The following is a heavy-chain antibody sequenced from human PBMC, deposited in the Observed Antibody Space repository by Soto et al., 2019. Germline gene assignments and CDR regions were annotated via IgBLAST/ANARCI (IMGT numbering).Heavy chain of an antibody. CDR1: GDSTSSYY. CDR2: IYYSGST. Sequence: SETLSLTCTVSGDSTSSYYWSWIRQPPGKGLEWIGYIYYSGSTNYNPSLKSRVTISVDTSKNQFSLKLSSVTAAETAVYYCERAFGGYGMDVWGQXTTVTVSS. V-gene: IGHV4-59*01. D-gene: IGHD3-16*01. CDR3: ERAFGGYGMDV. J-gene: IGHJ6*02.